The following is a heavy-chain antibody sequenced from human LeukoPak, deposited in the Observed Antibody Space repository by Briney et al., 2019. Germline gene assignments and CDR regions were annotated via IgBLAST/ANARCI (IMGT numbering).Heavy chain of an antibody. CDR3: AITYYYDSSGYRTQNYFDY. CDR1: GYTFTGYY. J-gene: IGHJ4*02. V-gene: IGHV1-2*02. CDR2: INPNSGGT. D-gene: IGHD3-22*01. Sequence: ASVKVSCKASGYTFTGYYMHWVRQAPGQGLEWMGWINPNSGGTNYAQEFQGRVTMTRDTSISTAYMELSRLRSDDTAVYYCAITYYYDSSGYRTQNYFDYWGQGTLVTVSS.